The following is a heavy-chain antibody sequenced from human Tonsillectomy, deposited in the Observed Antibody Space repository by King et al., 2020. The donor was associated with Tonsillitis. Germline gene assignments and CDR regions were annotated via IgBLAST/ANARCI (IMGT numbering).Heavy chain of an antibody. CDR1: GFSLSTGGVG. D-gene: IGHD6-13*01. CDR3: VPRLTLQQAGWGMDL. CDR2: IYWNDDK. Sequence: QITLKESGPTLVKPTQTLTLTCTFTGFSLSTGGVGVGWIRQPPGKALEWLADIYWNDDKRYSPSLKSRLTITKDTSKNQVVLIMTNMDTVDTATYYCVPRLTLQQAGWGMDLWGQGTTVTVSS. J-gene: IGHJ6*02. V-gene: IGHV2-5*01.